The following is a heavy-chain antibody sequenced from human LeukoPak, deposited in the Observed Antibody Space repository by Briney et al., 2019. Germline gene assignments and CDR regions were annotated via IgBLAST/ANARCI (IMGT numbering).Heavy chain of an antibody. CDR1: GFTFSDYA. V-gene: IGHV3-21*01. J-gene: IGHJ4*02. CDR2: ISGSGAYS. CDR3: ARDSLYYFDY. Sequence: GGSLRLSCAVSGFTFSDYAMSWVRQAPGKGLEWVSGISGSGAYSYYADSVKGRFTISRDNAKNSLYLQMNSLRAEDTAVYSCARDSLYYFDYWGQGTLVTVSS.